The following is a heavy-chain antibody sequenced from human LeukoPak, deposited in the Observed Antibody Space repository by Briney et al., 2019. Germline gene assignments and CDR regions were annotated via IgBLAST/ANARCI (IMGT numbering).Heavy chain of an antibody. D-gene: IGHD6-13*01. CDR2: IYYSGRT. J-gene: IGHJ5*02. V-gene: IGHV4-59*12. Sequence: SETLSLTCTVSGGSISSYYWSWIRQPPGKGLEWIGYIYYSGRTNYNPSLKSRVTIPVDTSKNQFSLILSSVTAADTAVYYCARESTAAEGGFDPRGQGTLVTVSS. CDR1: GGSISSYY. CDR3: ARESTAAEGGFDP.